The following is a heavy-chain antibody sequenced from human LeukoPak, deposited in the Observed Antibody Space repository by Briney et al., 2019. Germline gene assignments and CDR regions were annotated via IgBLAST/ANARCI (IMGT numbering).Heavy chain of an antibody. V-gene: IGHV1-3*03. CDR2: IDAGNGNT. Sequence: ASVKVSCKASGYTFTSYAMHWVRQAPGQRLEWMGWIDAGNGNTKYSQEFQGRVTITRDTSASTAYMELSSLRSEDMAVYYCARDPRHVLRYFDWYYMDVWGKGTTVTVSS. CDR3: ARDPRHVLRYFDWYYMDV. D-gene: IGHD3-9*01. J-gene: IGHJ6*03. CDR1: GYTFTSYA.